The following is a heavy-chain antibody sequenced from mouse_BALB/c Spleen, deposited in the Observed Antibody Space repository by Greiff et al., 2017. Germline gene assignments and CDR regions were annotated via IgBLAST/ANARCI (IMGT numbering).Heavy chain of an antibody. D-gene: IGHD2-1*01. J-gene: IGHJ4*01. V-gene: IGHV5-17*02. CDR2: ISSGSSTI. CDR1: GFTFSSFG. Sequence: EVMLVESGGGLVQPGGSRKLSCAASGFTFSSFGMHWVRQAPEKGLEWVAYISSGSSTIYYADTVKGRFTISRDNPKNTLFLQMTSLRSEDTAMYYCASSGNYPYYYAMDYWGQGTSVTVAS. CDR3: ASSGNYPYYYAMDY.